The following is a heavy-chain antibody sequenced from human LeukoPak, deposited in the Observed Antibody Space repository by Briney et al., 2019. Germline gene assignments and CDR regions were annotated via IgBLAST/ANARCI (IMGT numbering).Heavy chain of an antibody. J-gene: IGHJ4*02. CDR3: ARFGSSSWIDY. Sequence: SETLSLTCSVSGGSISGYYWSWIRQPPGKGLKCIGYIYYSGSTNYNPSLKSRVTISVDTSKNQLSLKLNSVTAADTAVYYCARFGSSSWIDYWGQGTLVTVSS. D-gene: IGHD6-13*01. V-gene: IGHV4-59*01. CDR2: IYYSGST. CDR1: GGSISGYY.